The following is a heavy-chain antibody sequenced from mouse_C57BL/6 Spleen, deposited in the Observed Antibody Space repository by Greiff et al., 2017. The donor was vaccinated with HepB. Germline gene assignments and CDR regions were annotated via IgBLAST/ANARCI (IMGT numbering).Heavy chain of an antibody. CDR3: ARSYYYGSSPFAY. V-gene: IGHV7-3*01. D-gene: IGHD1-1*01. CDR2: IRNKANGYTT. CDR1: GFTFTDYY. J-gene: IGHJ3*01. Sequence: EVKLVESGGGLVQPGGSLSLSCAASGFTFTDYYMSWVRQPPGKALEWLGFIRNKANGYTTEYSASVKGRFTISRDNSQSILYLQMNALRAEDSATYYCARSYYYGSSPFAYWGQGTLVTVSA.